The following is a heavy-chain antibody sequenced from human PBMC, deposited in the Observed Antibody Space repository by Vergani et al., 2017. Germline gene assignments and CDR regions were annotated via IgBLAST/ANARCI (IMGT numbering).Heavy chain of an antibody. J-gene: IGHJ4*02. CDR1: GGSISSGSYY. D-gene: IGHD5-24*01. Sequence: QLQLQESGPGLVKPSETLSLTCAVSGGSISSGSYYWSWIRQPAGKGLEWIGRIYTSGSTNYNPSLKSRVTISVDTSKNQFSLKLSSVTAADTAVYYCARGLERRDGYRGRVGALDYWGQGTLVTVSS. CDR3: ARGLERRDGYRGRVGALDY. V-gene: IGHV4-61*02. CDR2: IYTSGST.